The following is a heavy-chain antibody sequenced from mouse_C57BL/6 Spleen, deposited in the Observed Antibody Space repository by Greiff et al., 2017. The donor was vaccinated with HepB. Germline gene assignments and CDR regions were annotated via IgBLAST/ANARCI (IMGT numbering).Heavy chain of an antibody. J-gene: IGHJ2*01. CDR2: IDPSDSYT. CDR3: ARSNYGSPYYFDY. D-gene: IGHD1-1*01. V-gene: IGHV1-69*01. CDR1: GYTFTSYW. Sequence: QVQLQQPGAELVMPGASVKLSCKASGYTFTSYWMHWVKQRPGQGLEWIGEIDPSDSYTNYNQKFKGKSTLTVDESSSTAYMQLSSLTSEDSAVYYCARSNYGSPYYFDYWGQGTTLTVSS.